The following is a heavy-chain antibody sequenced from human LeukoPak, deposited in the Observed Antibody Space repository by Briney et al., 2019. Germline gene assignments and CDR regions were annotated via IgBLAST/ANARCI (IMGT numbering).Heavy chain of an antibody. CDR1: GGSISSSSYY. J-gene: IGHJ5*02. Sequence: SETLSLTCTVSGGSISSSSYYWGWIRQPPGKGLEWIGSIYYSGSTYYNPSLKSRVTISVDTSKNQFSLKLSSVTAADTAVYYCASCSSEEDWFDPWGQGTLVTVSP. CDR3: ASCSSEEDWFDP. D-gene: IGHD6-13*01. V-gene: IGHV4-39*07. CDR2: IYYSGST.